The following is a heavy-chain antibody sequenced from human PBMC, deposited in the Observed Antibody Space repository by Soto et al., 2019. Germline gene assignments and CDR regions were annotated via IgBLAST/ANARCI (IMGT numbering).Heavy chain of an antibody. Sequence: SLRLSCAASGFTFSSYAMSWVRQAPGKGLEWVSAISGSGGSTYYADSVKGRFTISRDNSKNTLYLQMNSLRAEDTAVYYCAKPQQYNWNYFDYWGQGTLVTVSS. J-gene: IGHJ4*02. V-gene: IGHV3-23*01. CDR2: ISGSGGST. D-gene: IGHD1-20*01. CDR1: GFTFSSYA. CDR3: AKPQQYNWNYFDY.